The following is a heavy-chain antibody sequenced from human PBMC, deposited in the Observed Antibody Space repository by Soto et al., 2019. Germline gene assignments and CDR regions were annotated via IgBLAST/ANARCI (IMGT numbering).Heavy chain of an antibody. CDR3: ARVSAGGTRWFDS. Sequence: SETLRLSCSVAWVSISTGVWYWSWVREHPGKGLEWIGDIYYRGTTSYNPSLGSRVTISRDTSKNQVSLKVNSVTAADTAVYYCARVSAGGTRWFDSWGQGIRVTVSS. CDR1: WVSISTGVWY. D-gene: IGHD6-13*01. J-gene: IGHJ5*01. V-gene: IGHV4-31*03. CDR2: IYYRGTT.